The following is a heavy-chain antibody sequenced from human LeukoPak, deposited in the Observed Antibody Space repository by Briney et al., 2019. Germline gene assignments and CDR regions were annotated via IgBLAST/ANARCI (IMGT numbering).Heavy chain of an antibody. D-gene: IGHD5-18*01. CDR1: RFTFSNYW. Sequence: PGGSLRLSCAASRFTFSNYWMHWVRQAPGKGLVWVSRINSDGSTTNYADSVKGRFTISRDNAKNTLYLQMNSLRPEDTAVYYCAREGYSSAYIAYWGQGTLVTVSS. CDR3: AREGYSSAYIAY. J-gene: IGHJ4*02. CDR2: INSDGSTT. V-gene: IGHV3-74*01.